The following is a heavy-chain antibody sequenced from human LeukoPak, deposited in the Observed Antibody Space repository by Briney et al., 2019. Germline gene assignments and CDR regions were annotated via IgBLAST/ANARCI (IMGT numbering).Heavy chain of an antibody. CDR3: ARGAYDTRPEHPH. CDR2: INPNSGGT. D-gene: IGHD3-22*01. Sequence: ASVKVSCKASGYTFTGYYIHWVRQAPGQGLEWMGWINPNSGGTNYAQKFQGRVTMTRDTSISTAYMELSSLRSEDTAVYYCARGAYDTRPEHPHWGQGTLVTVSS. J-gene: IGHJ4*02. CDR1: GYTFTGYY. V-gene: IGHV1-2*02.